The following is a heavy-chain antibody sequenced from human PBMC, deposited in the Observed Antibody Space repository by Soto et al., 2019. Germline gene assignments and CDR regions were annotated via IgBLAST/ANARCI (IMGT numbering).Heavy chain of an antibody. Sequence: ASVKVSCKASGGTFSSYTISWVRQAPGQGLEWMGRIIPILGIANYAQKFQGRVTITADKSTSTAYMELSSLRSEDTAVYYYARDPNSSSSEINDYWGQGTLVTVSS. CDR2: IIPILGIA. CDR1: GGTFSSYT. CDR3: ARDPNSSSSEINDY. D-gene: IGHD6-6*01. J-gene: IGHJ4*02. V-gene: IGHV1-69*04.